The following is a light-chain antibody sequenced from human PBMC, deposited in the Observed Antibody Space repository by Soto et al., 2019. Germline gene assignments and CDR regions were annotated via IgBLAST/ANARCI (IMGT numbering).Light chain of an antibody. V-gene: IGKV3D-7*01. Sequence: EFVLTQSPGTLSLSPGERATLSCRASQTVRNNYLAWYQQKPGQAPRLLIYGASTRATGIPARFSGSGSGTEFTLTISSLQPEDFATYYCQQLNTYPVTFGGGTKGDIK. CDR3: QQLNTYPVT. CDR1: QTVRNNY. CDR2: GAS. J-gene: IGKJ4*01.